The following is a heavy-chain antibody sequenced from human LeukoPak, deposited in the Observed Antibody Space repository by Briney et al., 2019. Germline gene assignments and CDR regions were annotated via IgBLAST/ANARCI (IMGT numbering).Heavy chain of an antibody. Sequence: GGSLRLSCAASGFTSNSYSMNWVRQAPGKGLEWVSYISSSSSTIYYADSVKGRFTISRDNAKNSLYLQMNSLRAEDTAVYYCARESVAGFVVPATFDYWGQGTLVTVSS. V-gene: IGHV3-48*01. D-gene: IGHD2-2*01. CDR3: ARESVAGFVVPATFDY. CDR2: ISSSSSTI. CDR1: GFTSNSYS. J-gene: IGHJ4*02.